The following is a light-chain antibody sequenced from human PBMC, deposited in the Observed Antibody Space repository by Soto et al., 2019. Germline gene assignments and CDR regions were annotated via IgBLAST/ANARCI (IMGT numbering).Light chain of an antibody. Sequence: IVLTQSPVTLSLSPGEKATLSCRASQSVDNYLAWYQHKPGLPPRLLIYDGSNRATDIPARFSGSVSGTDFTLTISSLEPEDVAVYFCLHRTNWPPSWTFGQGTKV. J-gene: IGKJ1*01. CDR1: QSVDNY. CDR2: DGS. CDR3: LHRTNWPPSWT. V-gene: IGKV3-11*01.